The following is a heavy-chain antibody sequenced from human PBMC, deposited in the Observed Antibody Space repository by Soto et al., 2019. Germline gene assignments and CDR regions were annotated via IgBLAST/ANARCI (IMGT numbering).Heavy chain of an antibody. CDR3: AKDGASGVKGMDV. CDR1: GFTFSSYG. V-gene: IGHV3-30*18. CDR2: ISYDGSNK. Sequence: QVQLVESGGGVVQPGRSLRLSCAASGFTFSSYGMHWVRQAPGKGLEWVAVISYDGSNKYYADSVKGRFTISRDNSKNTLYLQMSSLRAEDTAVYYCAKDGASGVKGMDVWGQGTTVTVSS. D-gene: IGHD1-26*01. J-gene: IGHJ6*02.